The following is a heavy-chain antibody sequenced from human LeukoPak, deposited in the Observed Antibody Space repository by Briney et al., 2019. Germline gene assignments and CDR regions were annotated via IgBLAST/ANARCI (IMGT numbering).Heavy chain of an antibody. CDR2: ISSNSSYT. CDR1: GFTFSDYY. CDR3: ARENYGDAFDI. J-gene: IGHJ3*02. D-gene: IGHD4-17*01. Sequence: GGSLRLSCAASGFTFSDYYMNWIRQAPGKGLEWVSYISSNSSYTNYADSVKGRFTISRDNAKNSLYLQMNSLRAEDTAVFYCARENYGDAFDIWGQGTMVIVSS. V-gene: IGHV3-11*06.